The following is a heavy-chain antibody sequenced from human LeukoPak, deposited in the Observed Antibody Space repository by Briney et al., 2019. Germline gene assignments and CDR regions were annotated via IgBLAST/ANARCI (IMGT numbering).Heavy chain of an antibody. CDR2: INPNSGGT. CDR3: ARRPQNTAMVYYFDY. D-gene: IGHD5-18*01. J-gene: IGHJ4*02. Sequence: ASVKVSCKASGYTFTGYYMHWVRQAPGQGLEWMGRINPNSGGTNYAQKFQGRVTMTRDTPISTAYMELSRLRSDDTAVYYCARRPQNTAMVYYFDYWGQGTLVTVSS. V-gene: IGHV1-2*06. CDR1: GYTFTGYY.